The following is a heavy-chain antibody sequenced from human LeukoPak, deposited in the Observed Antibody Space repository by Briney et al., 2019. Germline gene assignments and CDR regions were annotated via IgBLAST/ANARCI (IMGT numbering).Heavy chain of an antibody. CDR1: GGSFSGYY. CDR3: ARLVRGDLSYYYYYGMDV. D-gene: IGHD3-10*01. CDR2: INHSGST. J-gene: IGHJ6*02. Sequence: SSETLSLTCAVYGGSFSGYYWSWIRQPPGKGLEWIGEINHSGSTNYNPSLKSRVTISVDTSKNQFSLKLSSVTAADTAVYYCARLVRGDLSYYYYYGMDVWGQGATVTVSS. V-gene: IGHV4-34*01.